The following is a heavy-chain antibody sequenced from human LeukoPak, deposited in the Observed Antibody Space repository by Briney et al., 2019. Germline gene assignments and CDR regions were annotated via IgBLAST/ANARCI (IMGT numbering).Heavy chain of an antibody. CDR2: MNPKSGGT. V-gene: IGHV1-2*02. CDR1: GYTFSDYY. CDR3: ARDLGSTIIVGGDAFDL. D-gene: IGHD3-22*01. Sequence: ASVKVSCKASGYTFSDYYLHWVRQAPGQGLEWMGWMNPKSGGTNYAQKLQGRITMTGDTSTAYLELSRLRSDDTAVYYCARDLGSTIIVGGDAFDLWGQGTMVTVSS. J-gene: IGHJ3*01.